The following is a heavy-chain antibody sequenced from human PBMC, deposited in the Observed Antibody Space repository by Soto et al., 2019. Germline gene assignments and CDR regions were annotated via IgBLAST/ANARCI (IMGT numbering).Heavy chain of an antibody. CDR1: GYTFTSYD. CDR3: AREAFTVPEDFSV. J-gene: IGHJ4*02. V-gene: IGHV1-8*01. CDR2: MNPNSGNT. Sequence: QVQLVQSGAEVKKPGASVKVSCKASGYTFTSYDINWVRQATGQGLAWMGWMNPNSGNTGYAQKFQGRVTRAWNTSISTAYMELSSLRSEDTAVYYCAREAFTVPEDFSVWGQGTLVTVSS. D-gene: IGHD3-3*01.